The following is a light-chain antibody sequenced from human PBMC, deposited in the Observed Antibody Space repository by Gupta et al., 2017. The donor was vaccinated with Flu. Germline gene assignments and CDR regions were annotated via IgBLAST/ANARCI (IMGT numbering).Light chain of an antibody. CDR3: QQDNTYWT. CDR2: KAS. Sequence: DIQMTQSPSTLSASVGDRVTITCRASQNINSWLAWYQQKPGKAPKLLIYKASILESGVPSRFSGSGSGTEFTLTISSLQPDDFATYYCQQDNTYWTFGQGTKVEIK. CDR1: QNINSW. V-gene: IGKV1-5*03. J-gene: IGKJ1*01.